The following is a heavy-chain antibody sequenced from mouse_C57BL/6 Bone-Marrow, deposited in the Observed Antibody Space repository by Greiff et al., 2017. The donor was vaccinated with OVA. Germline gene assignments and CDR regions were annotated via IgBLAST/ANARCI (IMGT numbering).Heavy chain of an antibody. CDR3: ARGNDGGFAY. J-gene: IGHJ3*01. D-gene: IGHD2-12*01. CDR1: GYSITSGYY. Sequence: ESGPGLVKPSQSLSLTCSVTGYSITSGYYWNWIRQFPGNKLEWMGYISYDGSNNYNPSLKNRISITRDTSKNQFFLKLNSVTTEDTATYYCARGNDGGFAYWGQGTLVTVSA. V-gene: IGHV3-6*01. CDR2: ISYDGSN.